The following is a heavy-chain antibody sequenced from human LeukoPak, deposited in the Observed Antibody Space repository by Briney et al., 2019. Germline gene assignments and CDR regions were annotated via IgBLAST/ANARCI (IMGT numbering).Heavy chain of an antibody. CDR3: ARDYYDSSGWGNYYYYYGMDV. Sequence: GGSLRLSCVASGFTFSSYSMNWVRQAPGKGLEWVSSISSSSSYIYYADSVKGRFTISRDNAKNSLYLQMNSLRAEDTAVYYCARDYYDSSGWGNYYYYYGMDVWGQGTTVTVSS. V-gene: IGHV3-21*01. CDR1: GFTFSSYS. J-gene: IGHJ6*02. D-gene: IGHD3-22*01. CDR2: ISSSSSYI.